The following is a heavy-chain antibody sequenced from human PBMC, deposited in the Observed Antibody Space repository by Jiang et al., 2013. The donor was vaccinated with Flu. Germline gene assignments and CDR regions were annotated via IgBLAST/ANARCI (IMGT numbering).Heavy chain of an antibody. V-gene: IGHV3-30*02. CDR3: ATLRGSSYDTYLADY. CDR1: GFSFSYYG. J-gene: IGHJ4*02. D-gene: IGHD3-9*01. Sequence: QLLESGGGVVXPGGSLRLSCAASGFSFSYYGMHWVRQSPGKGLEWVASVWHDGSNKFYGDSVRGRFIISRDNSKNLLYLQMNSLRPEDTAVYYRATLRGSSYDTYLADYWGQGTLVTVSS. CDR2: VWHDGSNK.